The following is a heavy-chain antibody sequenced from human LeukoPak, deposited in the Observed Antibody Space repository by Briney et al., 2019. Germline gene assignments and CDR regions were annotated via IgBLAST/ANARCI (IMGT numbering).Heavy chain of an antibody. D-gene: IGHD6-19*01. V-gene: IGHV1-46*01. CDR2: INPSGGST. Sequence: ASVKVSCKASGYTFTSYYMHWVRQAPGQGLEWMGIINPSGGSTSYAQKFQGRVTMTRDTSKNQFSLKLSSVTAADTAVYYCARLATAAGIGSSGWYYYYGMDVWGQGTTVTVSS. CDR1: GYTFTSYY. CDR3: ARLATAAGIGSSGWYYYYGMDV. J-gene: IGHJ6*02.